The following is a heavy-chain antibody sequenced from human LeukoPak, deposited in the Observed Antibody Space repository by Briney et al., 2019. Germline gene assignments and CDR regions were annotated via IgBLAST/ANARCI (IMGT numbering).Heavy chain of an antibody. J-gene: IGHJ4*02. CDR2: ISSSSSTI. CDR1: GFTFSSYS. D-gene: IGHD3-22*01. V-gene: IGHV3-48*04. CDR3: ARGPFSYDSSAFYFDY. Sequence: GGSLRLSCAASGFTFSSYSMNWVRQAPGKGLEWVSYISSSSSTIYYADSVKGRFTISRDNAKNSLYLLMNSLRAEDTAVYYCARGPFSYDSSAFYFDYWGQGTLVTVSS.